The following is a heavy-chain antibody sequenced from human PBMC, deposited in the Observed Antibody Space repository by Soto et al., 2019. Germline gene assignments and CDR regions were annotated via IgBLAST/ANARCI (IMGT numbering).Heavy chain of an antibody. CDR2: IYRSGST. V-gene: IGHV4-31*03. CDR1: GGSISSGDYY. Sequence: QVKLQESGPGLVKPSQTLSLTCTVSGGSISSGDYYWSWIRQHPGKGLEWIGYIYRSGSTYYNPSLKCRVTMSVDRSKNQFSLKLSSVTAADTAVYYCARDFDDSGTSYFDYWGQGILVTVSS. CDR3: ARDFDDSGTSYFDY. D-gene: IGHD3-10*01. J-gene: IGHJ4*02.